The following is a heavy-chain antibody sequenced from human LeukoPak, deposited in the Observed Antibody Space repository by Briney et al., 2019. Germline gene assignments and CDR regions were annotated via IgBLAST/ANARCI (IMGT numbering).Heavy chain of an antibody. D-gene: IGHD2-2*02. CDR3: ARATAIIRY. CDR2: INHSGST. J-gene: IGHJ4*02. Sequence: SETLSLTCAVYAGSFSGYYGSWIRQPSGKGLEWIGEINHSGSTNYNPSLKSRVTISVDTSKNQFSLKLSSVTAADTAVYYCARATAIIRYWGQGTLVTVS. V-gene: IGHV4-34*01. CDR1: AGSFSGYY.